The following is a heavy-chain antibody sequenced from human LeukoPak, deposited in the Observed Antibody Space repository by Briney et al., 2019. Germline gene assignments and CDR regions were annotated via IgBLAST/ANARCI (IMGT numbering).Heavy chain of an antibody. J-gene: IGHJ4*02. V-gene: IGHV3-48*02. CDR2: VTGSGAAT. CDR1: GFTFSDYS. Sequence: PGGSLRLSCAASGFTFSDYSMNWIRQAPGKGLEWLSFVTGSGAATYYADSVKGRFTNSRDNAKKSLYLQMNSLRDEDTAVYYCARDNVLRYFDWLLGLDYWGQGTLVTVSS. D-gene: IGHD3-9*01. CDR3: ARDNVLRYFDWLLGLDY.